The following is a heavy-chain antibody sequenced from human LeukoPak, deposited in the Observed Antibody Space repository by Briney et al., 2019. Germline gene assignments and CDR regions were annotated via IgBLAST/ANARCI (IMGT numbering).Heavy chain of an antibody. CDR2: IYYSGST. V-gene: IGHV4-59*01. CDR1: GGSISSYY. D-gene: IGHD3-3*01. Sequence: PSETLSLACTVSGGSISSYYWSWIRQPPGKGLEWIGNIYYSGSTNYNPSLKSRVTISVDTSKKLFSLRVSLVTAADTAVYYCARGGSAAVAIIKYKMDVWGKGTTVTVS. CDR3: ARGGSAAVAIIKYKMDV. J-gene: IGHJ6*03.